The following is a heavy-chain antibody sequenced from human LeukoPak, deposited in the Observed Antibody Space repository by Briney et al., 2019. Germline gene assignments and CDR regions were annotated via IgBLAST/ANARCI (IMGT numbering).Heavy chain of an antibody. CDR1: GGSISSSSYY. J-gene: IGHJ6*03. V-gene: IGHV4-39*07. D-gene: IGHD1-14*01. CDR3: ARAPEDYCYYYYMDV. CDR2: IYYSGST. Sequence: SETLSLTCTVSGGSISSSSYYWGWIRQPPGKGLEWIGSIYYSGSTYYNPSLKSRVTISVDTSKNQFSLKLSSVTAADTAVYYCARAPEDYCYYYYMDVWGKGTTVTVSS.